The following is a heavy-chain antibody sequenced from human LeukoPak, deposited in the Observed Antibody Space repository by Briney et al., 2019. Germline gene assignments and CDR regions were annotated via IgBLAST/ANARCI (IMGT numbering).Heavy chain of an antibody. Sequence: SETLSLTCTVSGGSISSYYWSWIRQPAGKGLEWIGRIYTSGSTNYNPSLQSRVTMSVDTSKSQFSLKLSSVTAADTAVYYCVRAGWLQSTHFDYWGQGTLVTVSS. J-gene: IGHJ4*02. CDR2: IYTSGST. V-gene: IGHV4-4*07. D-gene: IGHD5-24*01. CDR1: GGSISSYY. CDR3: VRAGWLQSTHFDY.